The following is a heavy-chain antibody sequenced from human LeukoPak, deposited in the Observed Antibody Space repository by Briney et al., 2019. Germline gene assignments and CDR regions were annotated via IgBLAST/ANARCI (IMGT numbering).Heavy chain of an antibody. CDR2: INPSGGST. CDR3: ARDPEGYSYGYYGMDV. CDR1: GYTFTSYY. V-gene: IGHV1-46*01. D-gene: IGHD5-18*01. J-gene: IGHJ6*02. Sequence: VASVKVSCKASGYTFTSYYMHWVRQAPGQGLEWMGIINPSGGSTSYAQKFQGRVTMTRDTSTSTVYMELSSLRSEDTAVYYCARDPEGYSYGYYGMDVWGQGTTVTVSS.